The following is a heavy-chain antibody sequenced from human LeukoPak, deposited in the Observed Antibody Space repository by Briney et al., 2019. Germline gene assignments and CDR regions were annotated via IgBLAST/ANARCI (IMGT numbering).Heavy chain of an antibody. J-gene: IGHJ4*02. Sequence: AGGSLRLSCAASGFTFSSYAMSWVRQAPGKGLEWVSAISGSGGSTYYADSVKGRFTISRDNSKNTLYLQMNSLRAEDTAVYYCAKSYYDSSGYYQLRIVDYWGQGTLVTVSS. CDR2: ISGSGGST. D-gene: IGHD3-22*01. CDR1: GFTFSSYA. CDR3: AKSYYDSSGYYQLRIVDY. V-gene: IGHV3-23*01.